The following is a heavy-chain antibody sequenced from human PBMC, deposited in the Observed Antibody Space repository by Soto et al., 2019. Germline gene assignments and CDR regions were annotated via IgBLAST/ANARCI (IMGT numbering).Heavy chain of an antibody. D-gene: IGHD5-12*01. CDR2: IYYSGST. CDR1: GGSISSGDYY. Sequence: QVQLQESGPGLVKPSQTLSLTCTDSGGSISSGDYYWSWIRQPPGKGLEWIGYIYYSGSTYYNPSLQGRVTLSVDTSKTQCPLKLSSVTAADTAVYYCAREGYGPVWFDPWGQGTLVNVSS. J-gene: IGHJ5*02. CDR3: AREGYGPVWFDP. V-gene: IGHV4-30-4*01.